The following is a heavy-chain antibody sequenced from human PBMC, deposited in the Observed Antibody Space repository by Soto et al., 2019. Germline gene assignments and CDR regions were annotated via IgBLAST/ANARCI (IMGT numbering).Heavy chain of an antibody. CDR3: AKGFGELLSSYYYYYMDV. D-gene: IGHD3-10*01. Sequence: EVQLLESGGGLVQPGGSLRLSCAASGFTFRSYAMSWVPQAPGKGLEWVSAMSGSGGSTYYADSVKGRFTISRDNSKNTLYLPMNSLRAEDTAVYYCAKGFGELLSSYYYYYMDVWGKGTTVTVSS. V-gene: IGHV3-23*01. CDR2: MSGSGGST. CDR1: GFTFRSYA. J-gene: IGHJ6*03.